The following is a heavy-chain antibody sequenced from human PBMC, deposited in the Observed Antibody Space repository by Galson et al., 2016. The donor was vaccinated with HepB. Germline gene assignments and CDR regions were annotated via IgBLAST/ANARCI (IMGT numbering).Heavy chain of an antibody. CDR3: ARDRDFWSGYFDY. CDR1: GYTFTSFG. D-gene: IGHD3-3*01. Sequence: SVTVSCTASGYTFTSFGISWVRQAPGQGLEWMGWIHPYNGNTNYAQKFQDRVTMTTDTSTSTAYMSLRSLTSDDAAVYYCARDRDFWSGYFDYWGQGTLVAVSS. V-gene: IGHV1-18*01. CDR2: IHPYNGNT. J-gene: IGHJ4*02.